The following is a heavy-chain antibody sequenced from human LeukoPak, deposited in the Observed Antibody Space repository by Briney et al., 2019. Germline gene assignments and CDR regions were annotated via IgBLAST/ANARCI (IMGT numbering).Heavy chain of an antibody. Sequence: GESLKISCKGSGYSFTSYWIGWVRQMPGKGLEWMGIIYPGDSDARYSLSFQGQVTISADKSISTAYLQWSSLKASDTAMYYCARRARYCSGGSCYGNLDYWGQGTLVTVSS. J-gene: IGHJ4*02. CDR3: ARRARYCSGGSCYGNLDY. CDR1: GYSFTSYW. D-gene: IGHD2-15*01. CDR2: IYPGDSDA. V-gene: IGHV5-51*01.